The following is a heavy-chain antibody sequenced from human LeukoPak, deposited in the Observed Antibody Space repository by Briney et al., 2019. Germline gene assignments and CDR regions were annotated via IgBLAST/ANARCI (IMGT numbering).Heavy chain of an antibody. CDR1: GFTLSSYI. D-gene: IGHD3-22*01. CDR2: ISGSGGST. J-gene: IGHJ3*02. CDR3: ARVSYYYDSSGYPVAFDI. V-gene: IGHV3-23*01. Sequence: GGSLRLSCAASGFTLSSYIMSWVRQAPGKGLEWVSTISGSGGSTYYADSVKGRFTISRDNSKNTLYLQMISLRAEDTAVYYCARVSYYYDSSGYPVAFDIWGQGTMVTVSS.